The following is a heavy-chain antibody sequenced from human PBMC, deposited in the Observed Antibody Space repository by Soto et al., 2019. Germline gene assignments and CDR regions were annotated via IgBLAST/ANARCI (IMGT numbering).Heavy chain of an antibody. Sequence: SETLSLTCTVSGGSISSYYWSWIRQPPGKGLEWIGYIYYSGSTNYNPSLKSRVTISVDTSKNQFSLKLSSVTAADTAVYYCARAFARSGYYIDYYYGMDVWGQGTTVTVS. J-gene: IGHJ6*02. CDR1: GGSISSYY. CDR2: IYYSGST. CDR3: ARAFARSGYYIDYYYGMDV. V-gene: IGHV4-59*01. D-gene: IGHD3-22*01.